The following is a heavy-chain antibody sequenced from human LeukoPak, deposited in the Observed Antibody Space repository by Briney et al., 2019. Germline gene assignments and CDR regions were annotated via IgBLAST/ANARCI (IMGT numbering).Heavy chain of an antibody. CDR1: GFTFSSYS. J-gene: IGHJ4*02. CDR2: ISSSSSTI. CDR3: AIDFSDDSSGYYGELDY. D-gene: IGHD3-22*01. V-gene: IGHV3-48*01. Sequence: GGSLRLSCAASGFTFSSYSMNWVRQAPGKGLEWLSYISSSSSTIYYADSVKGRFTISRDNAKNSLYLQMNSLRAEDTAVYYCAIDFSDDSSGYYGELDYWGQGTLVTVSS.